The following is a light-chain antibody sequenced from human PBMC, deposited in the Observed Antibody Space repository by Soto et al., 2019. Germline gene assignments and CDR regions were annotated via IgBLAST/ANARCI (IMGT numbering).Light chain of an antibody. CDR1: QSVSSSY. V-gene: IGKV3-20*01. CDR2: GAS. J-gene: IGKJ1*01. CDR3: QQYGSSPWT. Sequence: EIVLTQSPGTQSLSPGERATLSCRASQSVSSSYLAWYQQKPGQAPRLLIYGASSRATGIPDRFSGSGSGTDFTLTISRLEPEDSAVYYCQQYGSSPWTFGQGTKVDIK.